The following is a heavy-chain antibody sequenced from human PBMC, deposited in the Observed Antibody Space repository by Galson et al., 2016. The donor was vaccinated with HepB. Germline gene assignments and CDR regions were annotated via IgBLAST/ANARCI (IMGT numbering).Heavy chain of an antibody. CDR2: IAYDGSIK. CDR1: GFTFSQYG. D-gene: IGHD6-19*01. V-gene: IGHV3-30*03. J-gene: IGHJ4*02. Sequence: SLRLSCAASGFTFSQYGMHWVRQAPGKGLEWVAVIAYDGSIKHYADSVKGRFTVSRDNSRNTLDLQVDSLRAEDTAVYYCAREFFERAGPNYCDYWGQGALVTVSS. CDR3: AREFFERAGPNYCDY.